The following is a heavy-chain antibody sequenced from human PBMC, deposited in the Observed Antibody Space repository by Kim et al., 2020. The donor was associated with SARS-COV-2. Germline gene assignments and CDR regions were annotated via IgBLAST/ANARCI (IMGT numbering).Heavy chain of an antibody. CDR3: AKDIRSYGGGREGDFDL. CDR2: ISWNSGSI. CDR1: GFTFDDYA. V-gene: IGHV3-9*01. Sequence: GGSLRLSCAASGFTFDDYAMHWVRQAPGKGLEWVSGISWNSGSIGYADSVKGRFTISRDNAKNSLYLQMNSLRAEDTALYYCAKDIRSYGGGREGDFDLWGRGTLVTVSS. D-gene: IGHD3-16*01. J-gene: IGHJ2*01.